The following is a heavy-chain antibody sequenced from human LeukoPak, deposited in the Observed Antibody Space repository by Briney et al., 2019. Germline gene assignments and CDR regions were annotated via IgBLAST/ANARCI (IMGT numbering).Heavy chain of an antibody. D-gene: IGHD3-22*01. CDR3: ARGRQEVSMIVVVMTAVSYYLDV. CDR2: INPSGRI. Sequence: GSLRLSCAASRFTVSRNCMTWIRQAPGKGLEWIGEINPSGRISYNPSLKSRLTISVDASKNQFSLNLRSLTAADTAVYYCARGRQEVSMIVVVMTAVSYYLDVWGKGTTVTVS. CDR1: RFTVSRNC. J-gene: IGHJ6*03. V-gene: IGHV4-34*01.